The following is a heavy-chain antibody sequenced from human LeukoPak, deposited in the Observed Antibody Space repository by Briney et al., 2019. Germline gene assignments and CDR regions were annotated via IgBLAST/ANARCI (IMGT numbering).Heavy chain of an antibody. CDR1: GFTFSSYG. D-gene: IGHD3-22*01. J-gene: IGHJ3*02. CDR3: ASRDYYDSSGYPDAFDI. Sequence: PGGSLRLSCAASGFTFSSYGMHWVRQAPGKGLEWVAFIRYDGSNKYYADSVKGRFTISRDNSKNTLYLQMNSLRAEDTAVYYCASRDYYDSSGYPDAFDIWGQGTMVTVSS. V-gene: IGHV3-30*02. CDR2: IRYDGSNK.